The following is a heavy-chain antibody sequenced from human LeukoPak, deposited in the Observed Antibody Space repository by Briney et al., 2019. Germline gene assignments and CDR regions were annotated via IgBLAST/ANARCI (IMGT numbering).Heavy chain of an antibody. V-gene: IGHV4-39*01. CDR3: ARLRGHGWFDP. Sequence: PSETLSLTCTVSGGSISSGSYYWSWIRQPPGKGLEWIGSIYHSGSTYYNPSLKSRVTISVDASKNQSSLKLSSVTAADTAVYYCARLRGHGWFDPWGQGTLVTVPS. J-gene: IGHJ5*02. CDR1: GGSISSGSYY. CDR2: IYHSGST.